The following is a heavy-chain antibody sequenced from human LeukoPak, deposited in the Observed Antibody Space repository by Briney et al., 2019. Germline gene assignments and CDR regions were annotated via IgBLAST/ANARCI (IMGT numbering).Heavy chain of an antibody. CDR1: GYTFINYW. J-gene: IGHJ3*02. V-gene: IGHV5-51*01. Sequence: GESLKISCKASGYTFINYWIAWVRQMPGKGLEWMGVIFPGDSDITYSPSFQGQVTVSADKCISTAYLQWSSLRASDTAIYYCARRAHHDAFDIWGQGTMVTVSS. CDR2: IFPGDSDI. CDR3: ARRAHHDAFDI.